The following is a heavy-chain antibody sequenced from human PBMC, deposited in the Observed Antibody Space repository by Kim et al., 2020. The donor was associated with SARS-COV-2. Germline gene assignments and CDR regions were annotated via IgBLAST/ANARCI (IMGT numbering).Heavy chain of an antibody. J-gene: IGHJ6*02. CDR2: IYSGGST. CDR1: GFTVSSNY. D-gene: IGHD7-27*01. V-gene: IGHV3-53*04. CDR3: ARDWGGNYYGMDV. Sequence: GGSLRLSCAASGFTVSSNYMSWVRQAPGKGLEWVSVIYSGGSTYYADSVMGRFTISRHNYKNTLYLQMNSLGVEDTAVYYCARDWGGNYYGMDVWGQGTTVTVSS.